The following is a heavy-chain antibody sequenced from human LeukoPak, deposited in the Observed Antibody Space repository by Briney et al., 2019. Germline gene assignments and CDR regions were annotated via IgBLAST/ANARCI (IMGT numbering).Heavy chain of an antibody. J-gene: IGHJ4*02. CDR3: AGEAPHTRDSFDY. CDR2: IIPIFGTA. V-gene: IGHV1-69*13. Sequence: RASVKVSCKASGGTFSSYAIGWVRQAPGQGLEWMGGIIPIFGTANYAQKFQGRVTITADESTSTAYMELSSLRSEDTAVYYCAGEAPHTRDSFDYWGQGTLVTVSS. CDR1: GGTFSSYA. D-gene: IGHD2-21*02.